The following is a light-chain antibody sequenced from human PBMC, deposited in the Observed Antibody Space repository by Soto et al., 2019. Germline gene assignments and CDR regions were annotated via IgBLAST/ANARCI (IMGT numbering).Light chain of an antibody. CDR1: QSISSY. CDR2: AAS. J-gene: IGKJ5*01. V-gene: IGKV1-39*01. CDR3: QQSYSTPIT. Sequence: DIQMTQSPSTLYASVGDRVTITCRASQSISSYLNWYQQKPGKAPKLLIYAASSLQSGVPSRFSGSGSGTDFTLTISSLQPEDFATYYCQQSYSTPITFGQGRRLENK.